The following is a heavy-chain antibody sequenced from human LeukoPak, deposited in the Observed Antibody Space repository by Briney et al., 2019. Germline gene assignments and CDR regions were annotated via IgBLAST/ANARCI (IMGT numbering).Heavy chain of an antibody. J-gene: IGHJ4*02. CDR2: IYYSGST. Sequence: SETLSLTCTVSGGSISSYYWSWIRQPPGEGLEWIGYIYYSGSTNYNPSLKSRVTISVGTSKNQFSLKLSSVTAADTAVYYCARAAVDSSGYNAIDYWGQGTLVTVSS. CDR1: GGSISSYY. V-gene: IGHV4-59*01. D-gene: IGHD3-22*01. CDR3: ARAAVDSSGYNAIDY.